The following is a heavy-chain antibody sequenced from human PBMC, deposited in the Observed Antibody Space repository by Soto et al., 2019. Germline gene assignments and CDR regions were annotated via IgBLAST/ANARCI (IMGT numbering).Heavy chain of an antibody. CDR1: GASFSGYY. J-gene: IGHJ1*01. CDR2: INHSGTT. Sequence: QVQLDQWGAGLVKPSETLSLTCAVHGASFSGYYWSWIRHPPGRGLEWFGEINHSGTTNYNPSLKSRVTISVDTSKNEFSVRLSSVTAADTAVYYCAMYRYCSGGTCYPGYFHDWGQGTLVIVSS. D-gene: IGHD2-15*01. CDR3: AMYRYCSGGTCYPGYFHD. V-gene: IGHV4-34*01.